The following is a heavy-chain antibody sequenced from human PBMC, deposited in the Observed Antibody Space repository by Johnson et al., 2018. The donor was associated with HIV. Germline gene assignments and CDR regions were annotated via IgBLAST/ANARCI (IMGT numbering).Heavy chain of an antibody. J-gene: IGHJ3*02. CDR3: AKDKGSSSNSDAFDI. CDR2: ISWDGGST. V-gene: IGHV3-43*01. D-gene: IGHD6-13*01. Sequence: VQLVESGGGVERPGGSLRLSCATSGFTFDDYTMHWVRQPPGKGLEWVSLISWDGGSTYYADSVKGRFTISRDNSKNSLYLQMNSLRTEDTALYYCAKDKGSSSNSDAFDIWGQGTMVTVSS. CDR1: GFTFDDYT.